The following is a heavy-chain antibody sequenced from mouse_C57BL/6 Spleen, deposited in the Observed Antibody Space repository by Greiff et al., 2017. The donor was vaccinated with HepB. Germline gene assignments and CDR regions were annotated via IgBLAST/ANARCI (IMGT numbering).Heavy chain of an antibody. Sequence: EVQLVESGEGLVKPGGSLKLSCAASGFTFSSYAMSWVRQTPEKRLEWVAYISSGGDYIYYADTVKGRFTISRDNARNTLYLQMSSLKSEDTAMYYCTRVTYYSNFAWFAYWGQGTLVTVSA. CDR2: ISSGGDYI. V-gene: IGHV5-9-1*02. J-gene: IGHJ3*01. CDR3: TRVTYYSNFAWFAY. D-gene: IGHD2-5*01. CDR1: GFTFSSYA.